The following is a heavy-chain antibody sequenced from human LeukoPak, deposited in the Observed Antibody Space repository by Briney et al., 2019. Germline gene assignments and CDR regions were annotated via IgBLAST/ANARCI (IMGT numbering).Heavy chain of an antibody. V-gene: IGHV3-11*01. J-gene: IGHJ3*02. CDR2: ISSSGSTI. CDR1: GFTFSDYY. Sequence: GGSLRLSCAASGFTFSDYYMNWIRQAPGKGLEWVSYISSSGSTIYYADSVKGRFTISRDNAKNSLYLQMNSLRAEDTAVYYCARDVGYYDILTTVQEPFDIWGQGTMVTVSS. D-gene: IGHD3-9*01. CDR3: ARDVGYYDILTTVQEPFDI.